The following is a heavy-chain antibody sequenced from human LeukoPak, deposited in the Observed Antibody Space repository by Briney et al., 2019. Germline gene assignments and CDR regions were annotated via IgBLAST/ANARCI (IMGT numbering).Heavy chain of an antibody. CDR2: IYSGGST. D-gene: IGHD3-22*01. J-gene: IGHJ4*02. V-gene: IGHV3-66*01. CDR1: GFTVSSNY. CDR3: ARDSDDSLDY. Sequence: GGSLRLSCAVSGFTVSSNYMTWVRQAPGKGLEWVSAIYSGGSTYYVDSVKGRFTISRDNSKNTVYLQMNRLRADDTAVYYCARDSDDSLDYWGQGTLVTVSS.